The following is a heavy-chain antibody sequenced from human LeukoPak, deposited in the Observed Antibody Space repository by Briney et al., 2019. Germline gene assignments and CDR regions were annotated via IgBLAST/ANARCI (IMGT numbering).Heavy chain of an antibody. CDR3: AKRNTMVRGGPCFDY. J-gene: IGHJ4*02. V-gene: IGHV3-23*01. D-gene: IGHD3-10*01. Sequence: GGSLRLFCAASGFPFSSYAMNWVRQAPGKGLEWVSIIFGSGDTTYYADSVKGRFTVSRDNSKNMLYLQMNNLRPEDTAIYYCAKRNTMVRGGPCFDYWGQGLLVTVSS. CDR2: IFGSGDTT. CDR1: GFPFSSYA.